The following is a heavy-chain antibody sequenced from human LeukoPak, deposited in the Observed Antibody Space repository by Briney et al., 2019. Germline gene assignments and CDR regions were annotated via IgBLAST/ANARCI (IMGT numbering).Heavy chain of an antibody. CDR1: GGSFSGYY. J-gene: IGHJ6*02. Sequence: SETLSLTCAVYGGSFSGYYWSWIRQPPGKGLEWIGEINHSGSTNYNPSLKSRVTISVDTSKNQFSLKLSSVTAADTAVYYCAREVRSSSWLTTGLYGMDVWGQGTTVTVSS. V-gene: IGHV4-34*01. CDR3: AREVRSSSWLTTGLYGMDV. CDR2: INHSGST. D-gene: IGHD6-13*01.